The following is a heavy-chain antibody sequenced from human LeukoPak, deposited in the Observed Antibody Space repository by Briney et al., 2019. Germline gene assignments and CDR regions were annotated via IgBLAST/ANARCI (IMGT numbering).Heavy chain of an antibody. CDR1: GFTLSSYW. D-gene: IGHD5-12*01. Sequence: PGGSLRLSCAASGFTLSSYWMHWVRQAPGKGLVWVSRINGDGSTTTYADSVKGRFTISRDNAKNTLYLQLNSLRAEDTAVYYCVRSDNGFDIWGQGTMVTVSS. CDR3: VRSDNGFDI. J-gene: IGHJ3*02. V-gene: IGHV3-74*01. CDR2: INGDGSTT.